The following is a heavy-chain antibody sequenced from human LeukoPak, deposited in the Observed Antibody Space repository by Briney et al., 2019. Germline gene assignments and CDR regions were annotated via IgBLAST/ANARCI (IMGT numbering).Heavy chain of an antibody. V-gene: IGHV3-23*01. CDR2: MSGSGGST. J-gene: IGHJ4*02. D-gene: IGHD6-13*01. Sequence: GGSLRLSCAASGFTFSNYAMSWVRQAPGKGLEWVSSMSGSGGSTYYADSVKGRFTISRDNSKNTLYLQMNNLRAEDTALYYCARDYSSWLDYWGQGTLVTVSS. CDR1: GFTFSNYA. CDR3: ARDYSSWLDY.